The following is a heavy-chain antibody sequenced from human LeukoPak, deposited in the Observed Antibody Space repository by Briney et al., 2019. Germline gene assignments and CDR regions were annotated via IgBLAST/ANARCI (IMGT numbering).Heavy chain of an antibody. CDR2: IYHSGST. CDR3: ARVSTGLFDY. J-gene: IGHJ4*02. V-gene: IGHV4-30-2*01. D-gene: IGHD5/OR15-5a*01. CDR1: GGSIGSGGYS. Sequence: PSQTLSLTCAVSGGSIGSGGYSWSWIRQPPGEGLEWIGYIYHSGSTYYNPSLKSRVTISVDRSKSQFSLKLSSVTAADTAVYYCARVSTGLFDYWGQGTLVTVSS.